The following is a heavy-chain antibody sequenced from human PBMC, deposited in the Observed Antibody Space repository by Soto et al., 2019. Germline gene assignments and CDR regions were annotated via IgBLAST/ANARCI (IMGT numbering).Heavy chain of an antibody. D-gene: IGHD3-10*01. J-gene: IGHJ4*02. CDR1: GFTFSSYG. V-gene: IGHV3-30*18. CDR3: AKAWFGELPFDY. Sequence: GGSLRLSCAASGFTFSSYGMHWVRQAPGKGLEWVAVISYDGSNKYYADSVKGRFTISRDNSKNTLYLQMNSLRAEDTAVYYCAKAWFGELPFDYWGQGTLVTVSS. CDR2: ISYDGSNK.